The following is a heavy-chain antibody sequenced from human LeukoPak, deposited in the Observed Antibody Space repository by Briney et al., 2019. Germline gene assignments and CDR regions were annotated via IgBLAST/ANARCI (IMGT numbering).Heavy chain of an antibody. CDR2: ISYDGSNK. V-gene: IGHV3-30-3*01. CDR3: ARNYYDSSGYRYYFDY. D-gene: IGHD3-22*01. Sequence: GRSLGLSCAASGFTFSSYAMHWVRQAPGKGLEWVAVISYDGSNKYYADSVKGRFTISRDNSKNTLYLQMNSLRAEDTAVYYCARNYYDSSGYRYYFDYWGQGTLVTVSS. J-gene: IGHJ4*02. CDR1: GFTFSSYA.